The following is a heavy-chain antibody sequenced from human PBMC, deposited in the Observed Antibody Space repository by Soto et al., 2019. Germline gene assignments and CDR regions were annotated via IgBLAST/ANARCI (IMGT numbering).Heavy chain of an antibody. CDR1: GGSVSNYY. CDR3: ARELASPMVNDYYYYYGMDV. V-gene: IGHV4-59*02. CDR2: IYYSGST. Sequence: SETLSLTCTVSGGSVSNYYWSWIRQPPGKGLEWIGYIYYSGSTNYNPSLKSRVTISVDTSKSQFSLKLRSVTAADTAVYYCARELASPMVNDYYYYYGMDVWGQGTTVTVSS. J-gene: IGHJ6*02. D-gene: IGHD3-10*01.